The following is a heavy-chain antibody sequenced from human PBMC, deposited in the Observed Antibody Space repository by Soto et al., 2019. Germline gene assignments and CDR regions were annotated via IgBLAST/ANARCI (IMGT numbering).Heavy chain of an antibody. CDR3: AIAEAGSSSSYLTLSFSYTNV. Sequence: PSWTVSLTCTVDGRCISSDYWCWIRQPPGKGLEWIGYIYYNGSTNYNPSLKSRVTISVDTSKNQFSLKLSSVTAADTAVYYCAIAEAGSSSSYLTLSFSYTNV. J-gene: IGHJ6*01. CDR2: IYYNGST. CDR1: GRCISSDY. V-gene: IGHV4-59*01. D-gene: IGHD6-13*01.